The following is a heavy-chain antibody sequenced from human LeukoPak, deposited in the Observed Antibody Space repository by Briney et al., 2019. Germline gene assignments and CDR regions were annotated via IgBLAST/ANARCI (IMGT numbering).Heavy chain of an antibody. D-gene: IGHD3-9*01. Sequence: GASVKVSCKASGGTFSSYAISWVRQAPGQGLEWMGRIIPILGIANCAQKFQGRVTITADKSTSTAYMELSSLRSEDTAVYYCARVPNVLRYFDWFFYFDYWGQGTLVTVSS. V-gene: IGHV1-69*04. CDR1: GGTFSSYA. J-gene: IGHJ4*02. CDR3: ARVPNVLRYFDWFFYFDY. CDR2: IIPILGIA.